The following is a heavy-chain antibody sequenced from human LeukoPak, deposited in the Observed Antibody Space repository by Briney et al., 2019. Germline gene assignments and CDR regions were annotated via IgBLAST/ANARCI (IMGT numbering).Heavy chain of an antibody. D-gene: IGHD4-17*01. CDR1: GFTVSSNY. V-gene: IGHV3-66*01. J-gene: IGHJ2*01. CDR2: IYSGGSL. Sequence: GGSLRLSCAASGFTVSSNYMSWVRQAPGKGLEWVSVIYSGGSLYYADSVKGRFTISRDNSKNTLYLQMNSLRAEDTAVYYCARAPTVQWFFDLWGRGTLVTVSS. CDR3: ARAPTVQWFFDL.